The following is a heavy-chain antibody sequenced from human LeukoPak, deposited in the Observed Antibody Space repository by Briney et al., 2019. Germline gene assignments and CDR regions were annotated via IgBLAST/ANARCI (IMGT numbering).Heavy chain of an antibody. D-gene: IGHD2-2*01. J-gene: IGHJ4*02. CDR3: ASAAFCTSTTCSRTPVY. V-gene: IGHV4-4*09. CDR1: GGSISSYY. Sequence: PSETLSLTCTVSGGSISSYYWSWIRRPPGKGLEWIGYIHTGGSTNYNPSLKGRVTISVDTSKKQFSLKLNSVTAADTAVYYCASAAFCTSTTCSRTPVYWGQGTLVTVSS. CDR2: IHTGGST.